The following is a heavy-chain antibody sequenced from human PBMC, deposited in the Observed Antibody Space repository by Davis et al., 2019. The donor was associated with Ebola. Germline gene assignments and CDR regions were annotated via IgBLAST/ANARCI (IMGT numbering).Heavy chain of an antibody. J-gene: IGHJ4*02. CDR2: MNPNSGNT. Sequence: ASVKVSCKASGYTFTSYVISWVRQAPGQGLEWMGWMNPNSGNTGYAQKFQGRVTMTRNTSISTAYMELSSLRSEDTAVYYCARVQFGELYDYWGQGTLVTVSS. D-gene: IGHD3-10*01. CDR3: ARVQFGELYDY. V-gene: IGHV1-8*02. CDR1: GYTFTSYV.